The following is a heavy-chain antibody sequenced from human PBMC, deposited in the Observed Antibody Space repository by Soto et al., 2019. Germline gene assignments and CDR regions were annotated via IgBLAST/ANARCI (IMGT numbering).Heavy chain of an antibody. D-gene: IGHD2-15*01. J-gene: IGHJ4*02. CDR2: IWFDGSNK. CDR1: GFTFSSYA. V-gene: IGHV3-33*01. Sequence: PGGSLRLSCAASGFTFSSYAIHWVRQAPGKGLEWVAIIWFDGSNKYYADPVQGRFSISRDNSKNKLFLQMDSLRAEDTAVYYCARGQLPAATNYADFWGQGTLVTVSS. CDR3: ARGQLPAATNYADF.